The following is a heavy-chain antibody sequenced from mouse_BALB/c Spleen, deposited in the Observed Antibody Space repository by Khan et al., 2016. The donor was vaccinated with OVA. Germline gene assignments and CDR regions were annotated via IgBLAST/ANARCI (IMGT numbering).Heavy chain of an antibody. V-gene: IGHV1S41*01. CDR2: VSPGSGSP. D-gene: IGHD1-1*01. CDR1: GYTFTSYW. CDR3: TRSNYYGNSFYAMDY. Sequence: DLVKPGAPVKLSCKASGYTFTSYWINWIKQRPGQGLEWIGRVSPGSGSPYYNEIFKGKATVTVDKSSSTAYIQLNSLSSEDSAVXFCTRSNYYGNSFYAMDYLGQGTSVTVSS. J-gene: IGHJ4*01.